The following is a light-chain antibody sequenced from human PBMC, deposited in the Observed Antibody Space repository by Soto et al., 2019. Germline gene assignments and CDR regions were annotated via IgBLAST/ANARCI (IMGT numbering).Light chain of an antibody. J-gene: IGLJ1*01. CDR3: CSYVGSDSSFV. CDR2: DVG. CDR1: SNDVGGYNF. V-gene: IGLV2-11*01. Sequence: QSVLTQPRSLSGSPGQSVTISCTGTSNDVGGYNFVSWYQQHPGKVPKLIIYDVGIRPSGVPDRFSASKSGITASLTISGLQAEDEADYYCCSYVGSDSSFVFGSGTKVTVL.